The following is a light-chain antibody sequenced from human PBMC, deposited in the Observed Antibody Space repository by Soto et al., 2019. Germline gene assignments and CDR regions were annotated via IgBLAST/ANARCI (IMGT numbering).Light chain of an antibody. CDR3: QQYGSSPPIT. CDR1: QSVSSSY. Sequence: IVLPQSPGTLSLSPGERATLSCRASQSVSSSYLAWYQQKPGQAPRLLIYGASSRATGIPGRFSGSGSGTDFTLTISRLEPEDFAVYYCQQYGSSPPITFGQGTRLEI. J-gene: IGKJ5*01. V-gene: IGKV3-20*01. CDR2: GAS.